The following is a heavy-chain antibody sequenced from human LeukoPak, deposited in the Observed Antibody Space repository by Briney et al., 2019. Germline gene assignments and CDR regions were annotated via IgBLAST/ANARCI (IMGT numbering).Heavy chain of an antibody. CDR3: ARAGAAAGTPFDY. D-gene: IGHD6-13*01. CDR1: GYTFSSYS. V-gene: IGHV3-21*01. CDR2: ISSSSYI. J-gene: IGHJ4*02. Sequence: GGSLRLSCAASGYTFSSYSMNWVRQAPGKGLEWVSSISSSSYIYYADSVKGRFTISRDNAKNSLYLQMNSLRAEDTAVYYCARAGAAAGTPFDYWGQGTLVTVSS.